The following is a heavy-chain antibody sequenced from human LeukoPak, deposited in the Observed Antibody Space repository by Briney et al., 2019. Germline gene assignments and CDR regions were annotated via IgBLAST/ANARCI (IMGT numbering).Heavy chain of an antibody. CDR1: GFSFSSYS. CDR3: YCSSTSCSVS. D-gene: IGHD2-2*01. V-gene: IGHV3-48*04. Sequence: GGSLRLSCAASGFSFSSYSMNWVRQAPGKGLEWVSYISSSGNAISYADSVKGRFTISRDNAKNSLYLQMNSLGAEDTAVYYCYCSSTSCSVSWGQGTLVSVPS. CDR2: ISSSGNAI. J-gene: IGHJ5*02.